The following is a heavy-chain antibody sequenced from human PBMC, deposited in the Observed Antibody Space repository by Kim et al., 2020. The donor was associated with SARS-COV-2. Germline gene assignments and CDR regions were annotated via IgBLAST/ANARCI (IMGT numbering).Heavy chain of an antibody. Sequence: GGSLRLSCAVSGIPFSNAWFNWVRQAPGKGLEWVGRIKSKSDGGTADLAAPVKGRIAISRDDSKNTLYLLMNSLRTDDSAVYYCTTVSMRWGQGTLVTVS. CDR3: TTVSMR. CDR2: IKSKSDGGTA. CDR1: GIPFSNAW. J-gene: IGHJ4*02. V-gene: IGHV3-15*01. D-gene: IGHD2-2*01.